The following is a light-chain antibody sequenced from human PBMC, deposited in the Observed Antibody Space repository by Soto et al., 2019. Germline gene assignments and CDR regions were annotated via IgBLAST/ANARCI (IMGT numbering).Light chain of an antibody. J-gene: IGKJ4*01. CDR1: QSVSSN. Sequence: IVMTQSPATLSVSPGERATLSCRASQSVSSNLAWYQQKPGQAPRLLISGASTKATGIPARFSGSGSGTEFTLPISSLQSEDFAVDYCQQYNNWPLTFGGGTKVEIK. V-gene: IGKV3-15*01. CDR3: QQYNNWPLT. CDR2: GAS.